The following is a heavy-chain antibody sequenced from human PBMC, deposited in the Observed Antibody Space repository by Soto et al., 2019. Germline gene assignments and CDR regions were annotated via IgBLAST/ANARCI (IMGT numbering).Heavy chain of an antibody. J-gene: IGHJ6*02. Sequence: VQLLESGGGLVQPGGSLRLSCAASGFTFSNFAMSWVRQAPGKGLEWVSGVSGRGGSTKYAESVKGRFTISRDNSRNTLYLQVNSLRAEDTAVYYCAKDSTVTTALYFYYYGFDVWGQGTAVTASS. CDR1: GFTFSNFA. CDR3: AKDSTVTTALYFYYYGFDV. V-gene: IGHV3-23*01. CDR2: VSGRGGST. D-gene: IGHD4-17*01.